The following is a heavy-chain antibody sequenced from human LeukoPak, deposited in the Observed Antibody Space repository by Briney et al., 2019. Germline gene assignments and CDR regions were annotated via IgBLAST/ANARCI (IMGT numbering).Heavy chain of an antibody. J-gene: IGHJ5*01. CDR1: GYSFTTHD. D-gene: IGHD3-9*01. Sequence: GASVKVSCKASGYSFTTHDINWVRQSTGQGLEWMGWMNPNRGKAGYAQKFQGRVTMTRDTSISTVYMELSSLGSDDTAVYYCAREGALTDNWIDSWGQGTLVIVSS. V-gene: IGHV1-8*01. CDR3: AREGALTDNWIDS. CDR2: MNPNRGKA.